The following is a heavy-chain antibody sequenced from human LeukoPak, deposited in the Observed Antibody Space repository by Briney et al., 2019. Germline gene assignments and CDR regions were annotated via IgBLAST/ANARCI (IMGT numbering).Heavy chain of an antibody. Sequence: ASVKVSCKASGFTFINYYMHWVRQAPGQRLEWLGIINLSGGSTHYPQKFQDRVTMTRDTSTSTVYMELSSLRSEDTAVYYCARGGYYDSSGSFDPWGQGTLVTVSS. D-gene: IGHD3-22*01. J-gene: IGHJ5*02. CDR2: INLSGGST. V-gene: IGHV1-46*01. CDR3: ARGGYYDSSGSFDP. CDR1: GFTFINYY.